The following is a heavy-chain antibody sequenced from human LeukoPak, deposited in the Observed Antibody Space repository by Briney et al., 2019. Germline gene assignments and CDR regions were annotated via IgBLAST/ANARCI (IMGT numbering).Heavy chain of an antibody. CDR3: AKVGGLYCSSTSCYYY. D-gene: IGHD2-2*01. Sequence: GGSLRLSCAASGFTFSSYAMSWVRQAPGKGLEWVSAISGSGGSTYYADSVKGRFTISRDNSKNTLYLQMNSLRAEDTAVYYCAKVGGLYCSSTSCYYYWGQGTLVTVSS. CDR2: ISGSGGST. V-gene: IGHV3-23*01. CDR1: GFTFSSYA. J-gene: IGHJ4*02.